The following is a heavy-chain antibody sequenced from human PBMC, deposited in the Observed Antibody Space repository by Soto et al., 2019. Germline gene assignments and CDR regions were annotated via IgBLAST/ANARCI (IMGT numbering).Heavy chain of an antibody. D-gene: IGHD6-13*01. CDR3: ARRGYSSSWYYYYYYGMDV. CDR1: GYTFTSYD. V-gene: IGHV1-8*01. CDR2: MNPNSGNT. Sequence: QVQLVQSGAEVKKPGASVKVSCKASGYTFTSYDINWVRQATGQGLEWMGWMNPNSGNTGYAQKFQGRVTMTRNTSISTHYMELSSLRSEDTAVYYCARRGYSSSWYYYYYYGMDVWGQGTTVTVSS. J-gene: IGHJ6*02.